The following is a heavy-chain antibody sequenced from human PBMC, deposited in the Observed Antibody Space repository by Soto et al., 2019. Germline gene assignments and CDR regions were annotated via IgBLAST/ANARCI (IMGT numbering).Heavy chain of an antibody. J-gene: IGHJ5*02. V-gene: IGHV1-8*01. CDR1: GYIFTNND. CDR3: ARMASFGSLNWFDP. Sequence: VSVKVSCKASGYIFTNNDVSWVRQATGQGLEWMGWMNPGSGDTGYAQKFQGRVTMTRNISIATAYMELSSLRADDTAIYYCARMASFGSLNWFDPWGQGXLVTVYS. D-gene: IGHD5-18*01. CDR2: MNPGSGDT.